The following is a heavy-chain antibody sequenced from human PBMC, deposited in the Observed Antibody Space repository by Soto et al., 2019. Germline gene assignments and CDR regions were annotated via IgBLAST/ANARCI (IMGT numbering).Heavy chain of an antibody. D-gene: IGHD3-3*01. Sequence: PGESLKISCKGSGCSFTSYWISWVRQMPGKGLEWMGRIDPSDSYTNYSPSFQGHVTISADKSISTAYLQWSSLKASDTAMYYCARQVWYYDFWSGLNWFDPWGQGTLVTVS. V-gene: IGHV5-10-1*01. CDR2: IDPSDSYT. CDR1: GCSFTSYW. J-gene: IGHJ5*02. CDR3: ARQVWYYDFWSGLNWFDP.